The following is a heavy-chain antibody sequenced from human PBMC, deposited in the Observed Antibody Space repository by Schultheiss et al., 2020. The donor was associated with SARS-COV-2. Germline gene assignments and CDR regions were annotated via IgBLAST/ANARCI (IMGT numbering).Heavy chain of an antibody. V-gene: IGHV3-48*04. J-gene: IGHJ4*02. Sequence: GGPLRLSCAASGFTFSSYAMSWVRQAPGKGLEWVSYISSSSSTIYYADSVKGRFTISRDNAKNSLYLQMNSLRAEDTAVYYCARDDYGNIVVVPAALDYWGQGTLVTVSS. D-gene: IGHD2-2*01. CDR1: GFTFSSYA. CDR2: ISSSSSTI. CDR3: ARDDYGNIVVVPAALDY.